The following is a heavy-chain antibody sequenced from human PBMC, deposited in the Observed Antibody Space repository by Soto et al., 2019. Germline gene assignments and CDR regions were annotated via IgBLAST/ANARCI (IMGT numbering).Heavy chain of an antibody. J-gene: IGHJ6*02. CDR3: ARDQDIVVVPAAIRNYYYGMDV. CDR2: ISSSSSYT. Sequence: EVQLVESGGGLVQPGGSLRLSCAASGFTFSSYSMNWVRQAPGKGLEWVSYISSSSSYTNYADSVKGRFTISRDNAKNSLYLQMNSLRAEDTAVYYCARDQDIVVVPAAIRNYYYGMDVWGQGTTVTVSS. CDR1: GFTFSSYS. V-gene: IGHV3-48*04. D-gene: IGHD2-2*02.